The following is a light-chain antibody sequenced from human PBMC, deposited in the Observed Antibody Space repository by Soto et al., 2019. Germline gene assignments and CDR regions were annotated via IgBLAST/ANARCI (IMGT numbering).Light chain of an antibody. V-gene: IGLV2-8*01. CDR1: SSDVGGYNY. Sequence: QSALTQPPSASGSPGQSVTISCTATSSDVGGYNYVSWYQQHPGKAPKLMIYEVSKRPSGVPDRFSGSKSGNTASLTVSGLQSEDEADNYCSSYAGSNNWVFGGGTKLTVL. J-gene: IGLJ3*02. CDR2: EVS. CDR3: SSYAGSNNWV.